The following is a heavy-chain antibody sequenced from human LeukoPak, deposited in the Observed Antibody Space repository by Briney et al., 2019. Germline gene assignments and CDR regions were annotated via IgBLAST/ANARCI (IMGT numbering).Heavy chain of an antibody. CDR2: ISSSGSTI. Sequence: GGSLRLSCAASGFTFSSYEMNWVRQTPGKGLECVSYISSSGSTIYYADSVKGRFTISRDNAKNSLYLQMNSLRAEDTAVYYCARSRDYGDYEHWGQGTLVTVSS. CDR3: ARSRDYGDYEH. CDR1: GFTFSSYE. J-gene: IGHJ1*01. V-gene: IGHV3-48*03. D-gene: IGHD4-17*01.